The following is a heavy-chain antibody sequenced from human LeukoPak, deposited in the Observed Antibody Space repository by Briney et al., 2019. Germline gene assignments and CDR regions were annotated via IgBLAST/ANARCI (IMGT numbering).Heavy chain of an antibody. Sequence: GGSLRLSCAASGFTFSSYSMNWVRQAPGKGLEWVSSISSSSYIYYADSVKGRFTISRDNAKNSLYLQMNSLRAEDTAVYYCARDLAVGCSSTSCSGGFGYWGQGTLVTVSS. CDR1: GFTFSSYS. V-gene: IGHV3-21*01. CDR2: ISSSSYI. D-gene: IGHD2-2*01. J-gene: IGHJ4*02. CDR3: ARDLAVGCSSTSCSGGFGY.